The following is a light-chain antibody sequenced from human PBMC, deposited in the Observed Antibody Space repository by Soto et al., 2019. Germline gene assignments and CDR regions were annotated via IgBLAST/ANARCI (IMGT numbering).Light chain of an antibody. CDR2: DAS. J-gene: IGKJ1*01. V-gene: IGKV1-5*01. Sequence: DIQMTQSPSTPSASVGYRVTITCRASQSLSTRLAWYQQKPGKAPKLLIYDASSLESGVPSRFSGSGSGTEFTLTISSLQPDDVATYYCQQYNSYWTYGQGTKVDIK. CDR3: QQYNSYWT. CDR1: QSLSTR.